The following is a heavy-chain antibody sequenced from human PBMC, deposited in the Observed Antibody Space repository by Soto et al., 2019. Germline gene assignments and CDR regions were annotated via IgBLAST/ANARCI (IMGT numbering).Heavy chain of an antibody. Sequence: EVQLVESGGGLVQPGRSLRLSCAASGFTFDDYAMHWVRRVPGKGLEWVSSISWNGNIIGYADSVKGRFTISRDNAKNSLYLQMNSLRPEDTALYYCAKGGPEAFCGGGRCYFDSWGQGTLVTVSS. J-gene: IGHJ4*02. CDR2: ISWNGNII. CDR1: GFTFDDYA. D-gene: IGHD2-15*01. V-gene: IGHV3-9*01. CDR3: AKGGPEAFCGGGRCYFDS.